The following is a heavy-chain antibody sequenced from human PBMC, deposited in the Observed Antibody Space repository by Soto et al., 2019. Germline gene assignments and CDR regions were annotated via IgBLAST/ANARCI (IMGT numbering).Heavy chain of an antibody. V-gene: IGHV3-30*18. CDR3: AKGVVVAASSLGY. CDR2: ISYDGSNK. J-gene: IGHJ4*02. Sequence: QVQLVESGGGVVQPGRSLRLSCAASGFTFSSYGMQWVRQAPGTGLEWVAGISYDGSNKYYADSVKGRFTISSANSKNTLYLHMNSLRAESTAVYYCAKGVVVAASSLGYWGQGTLVNFSS. D-gene: IGHD2-15*01. CDR1: GFTFSSYG.